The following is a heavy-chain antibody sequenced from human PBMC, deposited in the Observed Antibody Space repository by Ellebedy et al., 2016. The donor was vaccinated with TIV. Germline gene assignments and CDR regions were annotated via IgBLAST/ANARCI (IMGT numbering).Heavy chain of an antibody. J-gene: IGHJ6*02. CDR1: GGSISSYY. Sequence: SETLSLTXTVSGGSISSYYWSWIRQPPGKGLEWIGYIYYSGSTNYNPSLKSRVTISVDTSKNQFSLKLSSVTAADTAVYYCARDGYGDYYYYGMDVWGQGTTVTVSS. CDR2: IYYSGST. D-gene: IGHD4-17*01. CDR3: ARDGYGDYYYYGMDV. V-gene: IGHV4-59*12.